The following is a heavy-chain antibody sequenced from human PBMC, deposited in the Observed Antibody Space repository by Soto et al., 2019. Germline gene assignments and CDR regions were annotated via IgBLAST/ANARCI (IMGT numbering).Heavy chain of an antibody. CDR2: ISGGSRAI. V-gene: IGHV3-48*01. Sequence: PGGSLRLSCAASGYLFSDYSMNWVRPTPGKGLEWVSYISGGSRAIYYADSVKGRFTISRDNAKNSVYLQINALRAEDTAVYYSASDFSMVIVAPGYWGQGTLVTVSS. D-gene: IGHD5-12*01. CDR3: ASDFSMVIVAPGY. J-gene: IGHJ4*02. CDR1: GYLFSDYS.